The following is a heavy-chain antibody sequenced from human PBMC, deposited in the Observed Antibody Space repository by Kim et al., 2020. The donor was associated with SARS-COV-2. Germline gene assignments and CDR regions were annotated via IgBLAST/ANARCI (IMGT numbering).Heavy chain of an antibody. J-gene: IGHJ5*02. D-gene: IGHD6-19*01. Sequence: LKGRVTISIDTSKSQFSLKLSSVTAADTTVYYCAKVAAVAGTGWSWFDPWGQGILVTVSS. CDR3: AKVAAVAGTGWSWFDP. V-gene: IGHV4-39*07.